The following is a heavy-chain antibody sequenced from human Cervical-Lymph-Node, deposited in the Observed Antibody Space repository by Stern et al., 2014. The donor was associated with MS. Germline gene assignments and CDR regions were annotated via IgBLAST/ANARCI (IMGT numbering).Heavy chain of an antibody. V-gene: IGHV3-23*04. CDR1: GFTFSSYA. D-gene: IGHD4-17*01. CDR3: SRADYGASRGHYFDY. Sequence: EVQLVEYGGGLVQPGGSLRLSCAASGFTFSSYAMSWVRQAPGKGLEWVSAISGSGGSTYYADSVKGRFTISRDNSKNTLYLQMNSLRAEDTAVYYCSRADYGASRGHYFDYWGQGTLVTVSS. J-gene: IGHJ4*02. CDR2: ISGSGGST.